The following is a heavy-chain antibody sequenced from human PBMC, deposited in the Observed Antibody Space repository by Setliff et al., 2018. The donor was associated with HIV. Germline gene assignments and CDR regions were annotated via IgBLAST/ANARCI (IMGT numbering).Heavy chain of an antibody. CDR1: GFTFNNYW. CDR3: AGSYDGGPSHYYFDH. J-gene: IGHJ4*02. D-gene: IGHD3-22*01. Sequence: PGGSLRLSCAASGFTFNNYWMHWVRQAPGKGLVWVSRIMTDGGVTNYADSVKGRFTISRDTFKNTLYLQMNSLRVEDTAVYYCAGSYDGGPSHYYFDHWGQGTLVTVSS. V-gene: IGHV3-74*01. CDR2: IMTDGGVT.